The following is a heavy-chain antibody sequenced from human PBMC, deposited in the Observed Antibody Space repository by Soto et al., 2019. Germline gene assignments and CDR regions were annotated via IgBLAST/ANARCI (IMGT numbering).Heavy chain of an antibody. CDR3: ARARLRGSSGWYVSYFDY. Sequence: SVKVSCKASGGTFSSYAISWVRQAPGQGLEWMGGIIPIFGTANYAQKFQGRVTITADESTSTAYMELSSLRSEDTAVYYCARARLRGSSGWYVSYFDYWGQGTLVNVAS. CDR1: GGTFSSYA. D-gene: IGHD6-19*01. V-gene: IGHV1-69*13. CDR2: IIPIFGTA. J-gene: IGHJ4*02.